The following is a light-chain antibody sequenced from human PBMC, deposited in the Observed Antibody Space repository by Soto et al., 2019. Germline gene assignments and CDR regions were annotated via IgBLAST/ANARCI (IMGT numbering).Light chain of an antibody. V-gene: IGLV2-11*01. J-gene: IGLJ1*01. CDR3: CSYAGSYSYV. CDR1: SSDVGGYNY. Sequence: QSALTQPRSVSGSPGQSVTISCTGTSSDVGGYNYVSWYQQHPGNAPKLMIYDVSKRPPGVPDRFSGSKSGNTASLTISGLHAEEEADYYCCSYAGSYSYVFGTGTKRTVL. CDR2: DVS.